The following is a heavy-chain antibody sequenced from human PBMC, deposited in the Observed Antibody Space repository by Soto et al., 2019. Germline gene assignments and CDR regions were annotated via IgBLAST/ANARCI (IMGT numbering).Heavy chain of an antibody. CDR1: GGSFSGYY. CDR2: INHSGST. J-gene: IGHJ4*02. D-gene: IGHD6-13*01. CDR3: ARARRVIAAAGTNPFDY. V-gene: IGHV4-34*01. Sequence: SETLSLTCAVYGGSFSGYYWSWIRQPPGKGLEWIGEINHSGSTNYNPSLKSRVTISVDTSKNQFSLKLSSVTAADTAVYYCARARRVIAAAGTNPFDYWGQGTLVTVSS.